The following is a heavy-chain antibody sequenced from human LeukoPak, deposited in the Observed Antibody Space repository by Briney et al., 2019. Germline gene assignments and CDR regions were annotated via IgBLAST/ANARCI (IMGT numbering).Heavy chain of an antibody. CDR1: GGSISSSSYY. Sequence: SETLSLTCTVSGGSISSSSYYWGWIRQPPGKGLEWIGSIYYSGSTYYNPSLKSRVTISVDTSKNQFSLKLSSVTAADTAVYYCASMVRGVIMADYWGRGTLVTVSS. J-gene: IGHJ2*01. V-gene: IGHV4-39*07. D-gene: IGHD3-10*01. CDR3: ASMVRGVIMADY. CDR2: IYYSGST.